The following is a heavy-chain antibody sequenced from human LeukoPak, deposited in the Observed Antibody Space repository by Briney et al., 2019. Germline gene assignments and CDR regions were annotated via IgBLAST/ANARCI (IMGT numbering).Heavy chain of an antibody. J-gene: IGHJ4*02. CDR1: GFTFSSYG. D-gene: IGHD2-15*01. CDR2: ISYDGSNK. CDR3: AKAPVTTCSGAYCYPFDY. V-gene: IGHV3-30*18. Sequence: GGSLRLSCAASGFTFSSYGMHWVRQAPGKGLEGVAGISYDGSNKYYADSVKGRVTISRDSSKNTLYLQMHSLRAEGAAVYYCAKAPVTTCSGAYCYPFDYWGQRTLVSDSS.